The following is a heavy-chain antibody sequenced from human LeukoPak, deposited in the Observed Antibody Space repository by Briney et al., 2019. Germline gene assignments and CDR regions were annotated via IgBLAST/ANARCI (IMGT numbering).Heavy chain of an antibody. J-gene: IGHJ4*02. CDR3: ATPRHYSSGWYGYYFDY. V-gene: IGHV3-30-3*01. D-gene: IGHD6-19*01. CDR1: GFTFSSYA. Sequence: PGGSLRLSCAASGFTFSSYAMHWVRQAPGKGLEWVVVISYSGSNKNYADSVKGRFTISRDNSKNTLYLQMNSLRAEDTAVYYCATPRHYSSGWYGYYFDYWGQGTLVTVSS. CDR2: ISYSGSNK.